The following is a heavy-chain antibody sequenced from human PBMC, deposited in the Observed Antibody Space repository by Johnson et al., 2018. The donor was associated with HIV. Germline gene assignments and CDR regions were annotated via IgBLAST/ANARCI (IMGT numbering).Heavy chain of an antibody. J-gene: IGHJ3*02. V-gene: IGHV3-20*04. CDR3: AREGPSERAGFDI. Sequence: VRPGGSLRLSCAASGFTFDDYGMSWVRQVPGKGLELFSGISTSGGSTYFADSVKGRFTVSRDNAKNTLYLQKNSLRADDTAVYYCAREGPSERAGFDIWGQGTMVTVSS. CDR2: ISTSGGST. CDR1: GFTFDDYG.